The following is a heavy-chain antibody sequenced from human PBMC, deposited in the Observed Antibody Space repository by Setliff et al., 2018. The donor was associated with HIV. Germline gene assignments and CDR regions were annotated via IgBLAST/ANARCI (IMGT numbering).Heavy chain of an antibody. CDR1: RYSFASYW. D-gene: IGHD6-6*01. CDR3: ARQGLYSSSAPIDC. Sequence: GESLKISCKGSRYSFASYWIGWVRQMPGKGLEWMGVIYPGDSDTKYSPSFQGQVTISADKSINTAYLQWSSLKASDTARYYCARQGLYSSSAPIDCWGQGTLVTVSS. V-gene: IGHV5-51*01. CDR2: IYPGDSDT. J-gene: IGHJ4*01.